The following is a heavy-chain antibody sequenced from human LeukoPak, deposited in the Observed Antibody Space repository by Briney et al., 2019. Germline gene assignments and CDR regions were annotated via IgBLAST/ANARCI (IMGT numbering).Heavy chain of an antibody. V-gene: IGHV4-38-2*01. CDR1: GYSINSGYH. CDR2: IYHTGST. J-gene: IGHJ5*02. D-gene: IGHD6-6*01. Sequence: SETLSLTCAVSGYSINSGYHWGWIRQPPGKGLEWIGSIYHTGSTYYNPSLKSRVTISVDTSKNQFSLKLTSVTAADTAVYYCAIYSTSSGWFDPWGQGTLVTISS. CDR3: AIYSTSSGWFDP.